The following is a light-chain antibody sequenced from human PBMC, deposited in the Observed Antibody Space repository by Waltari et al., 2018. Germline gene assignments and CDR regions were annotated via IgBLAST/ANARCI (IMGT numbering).Light chain of an antibody. CDR1: QSVGRT. CDR3: QHYVRLPAT. CDR2: GTS. J-gene: IGKJ1*01. Sequence: DIVLTQSPGTLYLSPGERTTLFCRASQSVGRTLAWYQQKPGQPPRLLIYGTSIRSTDSPDRFSGSGSGTDFSLTINRLEPEDFAVYYCQHYVRLPATFGQGTKVEIK. V-gene: IGKV3-20*01.